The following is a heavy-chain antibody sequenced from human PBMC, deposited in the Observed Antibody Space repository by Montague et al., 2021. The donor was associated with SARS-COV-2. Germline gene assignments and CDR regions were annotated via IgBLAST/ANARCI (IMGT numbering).Heavy chain of an antibody. CDR2: VYSSGTT. J-gene: IGHJ4*02. Sequence: SETLSLTCTVSSDSINSYYWCWIRQPPGKRLGWLGYVYSSGTTNYNPSLNSRIAISVDTSKNQFSLRLDSVTAADTAIYYCATLTQSNGDFWGQGALVTVS. D-gene: IGHD4/OR15-4a*01. CDR3: ATLTQSNGDF. CDR1: SDSINSYY. V-gene: IGHV4-4*08.